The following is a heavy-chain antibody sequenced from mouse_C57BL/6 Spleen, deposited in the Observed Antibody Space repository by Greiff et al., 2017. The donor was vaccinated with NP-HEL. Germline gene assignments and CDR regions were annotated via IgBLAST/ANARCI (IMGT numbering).Heavy chain of an antibody. Sequence: EVKLMESGGGLVKPGGSLKLSCAASGFTFSSYAMSWVRQTPEKRLEWVATISDGGSYTYYPDNVKGRFTISRDNAKNNLYLQMSHLKSEDTAMYYCARDGITPGAMDYWGQGTSVTVSS. CDR3: ARDGITPGAMDY. CDR1: GFTFSSYA. CDR2: ISDGGSYT. V-gene: IGHV5-4*01. J-gene: IGHJ4*01. D-gene: IGHD2-4*01.